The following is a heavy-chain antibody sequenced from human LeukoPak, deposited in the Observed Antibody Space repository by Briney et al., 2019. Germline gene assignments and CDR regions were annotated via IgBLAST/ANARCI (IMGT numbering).Heavy chain of an antibody. V-gene: IGHV4-59*12. J-gene: IGHJ4*02. Sequence: PSETLSLTCTVSGGSISSYYWSWIRQPPGKGLEWIGYIYYSGSTNYNPSLKSRVTISVDTSKNQFSLKLSSVTAADTAVYYCARLGYSYGYGGSYYFDYWGQGTLVTVSS. CDR1: GGSISSYY. D-gene: IGHD5-18*01. CDR2: IYYSGST. CDR3: ARLGYSYGYGGSYYFDY.